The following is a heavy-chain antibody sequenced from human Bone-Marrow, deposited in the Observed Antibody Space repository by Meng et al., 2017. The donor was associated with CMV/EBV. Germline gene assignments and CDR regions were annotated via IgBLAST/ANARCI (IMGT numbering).Heavy chain of an antibody. V-gene: IGHV3-20*04. CDR2: INWNGGST. Sequence: GESLKISCAASGFTLSSYAMNWVRQAPGKGLEWVSGINWNGGSTGYADSVRGRFIISRDNVRKSLYLQMNSLRAGDTAVYYCAKVQWLPMSQNYYHYFGMDVWGQGTTVTVSS. CDR3: AKVQWLPMSQNYYHYFGMDV. J-gene: IGHJ6*02. CDR1: GFTLSSYA. D-gene: IGHD5-12*01.